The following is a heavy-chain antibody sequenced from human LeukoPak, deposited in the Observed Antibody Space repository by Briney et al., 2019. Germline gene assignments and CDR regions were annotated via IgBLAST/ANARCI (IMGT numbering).Heavy chain of an antibody. D-gene: IGHD3-22*01. Sequence: ASVKVSCKASGYTFTGYYMHWVRQAPGQGLEWMRWINPNSGGTNYAQKFQGRVTMTRDTSISTAYMELSRLRSDDTAVYYCARGGNTYYYDSSGYYADYWGQGTLVTVSS. CDR2: INPNSGGT. CDR1: GYTFTGYY. J-gene: IGHJ4*02. V-gene: IGHV1-2*02. CDR3: ARGGNTYYYDSSGYYADY.